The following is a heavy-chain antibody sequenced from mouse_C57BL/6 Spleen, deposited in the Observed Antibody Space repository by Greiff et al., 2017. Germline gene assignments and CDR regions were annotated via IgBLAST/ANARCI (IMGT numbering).Heavy chain of an antibody. V-gene: IGHV5-17*01. D-gene: IGHD2-3*01. J-gene: IGHJ3*01. Sequence: EVNLVESGGGLVKPGGSLKLSCAASGFTFSDYGMHWVRQAPEKGLEWVAYISSGSSTIYYADTVKGRFTISRDHAKNTLFLKSTSRRSDDTAMYYCARDRDGYYGFAYWGQGTLVTVSA. CDR2: ISSGSSTI. CDR1: GFTFSDYG. CDR3: ARDRDGYYGFAY.